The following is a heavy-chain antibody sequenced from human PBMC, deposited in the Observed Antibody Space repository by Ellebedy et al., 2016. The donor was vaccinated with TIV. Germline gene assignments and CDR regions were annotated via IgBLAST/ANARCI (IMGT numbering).Heavy chain of an antibody. CDR3: ASIARNPGYCSSTGCYYLDV. CDR1: GNTFRSYG. J-gene: IGHJ6*02. V-gene: IGHV1-18*01. Sequence: AASVKVSCKASGNTFRSYGFAWIRQAPGQGLEWMGWISVDKGTADYAQKFQGRVTVTTDRSRRTAYLEVRSLRSDDTAVYYCASIARNPGYCSSTGCYYLDVWGQGTTVTVSS. CDR2: ISVDKGTA. D-gene: IGHD2-2*01.